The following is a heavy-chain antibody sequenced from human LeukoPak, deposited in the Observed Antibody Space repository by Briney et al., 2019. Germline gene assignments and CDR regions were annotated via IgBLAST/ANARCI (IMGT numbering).Heavy chain of an antibody. CDR2: IIPIFGTA. CDR1: GGTFSSYA. CDR3: AREGDSSGYSEFDY. Sequence: SVKVSCKASGGTFSSYAISWVRQAPGQGLEWMGGIIPIFGTANYAQKLQGRVTITTDESTSTAYMELSSLRSEDTAVYYCAREGDSSGYSEFDYWGQETLVTVSS. J-gene: IGHJ4*02. V-gene: IGHV1-69*05. D-gene: IGHD3-22*01.